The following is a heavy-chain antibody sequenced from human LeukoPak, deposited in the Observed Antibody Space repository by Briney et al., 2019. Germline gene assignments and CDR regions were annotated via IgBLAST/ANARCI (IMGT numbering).Heavy chain of an antibody. CDR3: ARGGDIVVVVADPRGSYYFDY. Sequence: ASVKVSCTASGYTFTGYYMHWVRQAPGQGLEWMGWINPNSGGTNYAQKFQGRVTMTRDTSISTAYMELSRLRSDDTAVYYCARGGDIVVVVADPRGSYYFDYWGQGTLVTVSS. D-gene: IGHD2-15*01. V-gene: IGHV1-2*02. J-gene: IGHJ4*02. CDR2: INPNSGGT. CDR1: GYTFTGYY.